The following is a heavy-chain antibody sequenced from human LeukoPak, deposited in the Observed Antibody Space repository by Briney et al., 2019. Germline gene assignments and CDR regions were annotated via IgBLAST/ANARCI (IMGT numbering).Heavy chain of an antibody. CDR1: GGSISSYY. CDR2: IYTSGST. CDR3: ARLQGSYLYYYYYYMDV. V-gene: IGHV4-4*09. D-gene: IGHD1-26*01. J-gene: IGHJ6*03. Sequence: SETLSLTCTVSGGSISSYYWSRIRQPPGKGLEWIGYIYTSGSTNYNPSLKSRVTISVDTSKNQFSLKLSSVTAADTAVYYCARLQGSYLYYYYYYMDVWGKGTTVTVSS.